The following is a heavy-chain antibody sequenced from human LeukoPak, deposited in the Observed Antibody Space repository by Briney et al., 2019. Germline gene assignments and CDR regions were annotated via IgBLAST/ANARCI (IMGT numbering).Heavy chain of an antibody. D-gene: IGHD5-18*01. J-gene: IGHJ3*02. Sequence: SETLSLTCTVSGGSIRSNTNFWGWNSSNYWGWIRQPPGKGLEWIGIIHFTGTTYYNPSLQSRLTISVDASNNQFSLKMTSVTATDTALYYCARQRDTASVGAFDIWGQGTMVTVSS. CDR3: ARQRDTASVGAFDI. CDR2: IHFTGTT. V-gene: IGHV4-39*01. CDR1: GGSIRSNTNFWGWNSSNY.